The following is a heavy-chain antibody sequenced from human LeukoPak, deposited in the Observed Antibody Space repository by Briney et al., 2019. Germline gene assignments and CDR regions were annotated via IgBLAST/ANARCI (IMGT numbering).Heavy chain of an antibody. J-gene: IGHJ5*02. CDR3: ARGDRSGGSCYNWFDP. D-gene: IGHD2-15*01. Sequence: ASVKVSCKASGGTFSSYAISWVRQAPGQGLEWMGRIITTFGTANYAQKFQGRVTITTDESTSTAYMELSSLRSEDTAVYYCARGDRSGGSCYNWFDPWGQGTLVTVSS. CDR2: IITTFGTA. CDR1: GGTFSSYA. V-gene: IGHV1-69*05.